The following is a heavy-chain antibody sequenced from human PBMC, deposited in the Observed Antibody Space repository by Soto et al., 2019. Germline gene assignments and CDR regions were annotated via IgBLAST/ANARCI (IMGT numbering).Heavy chain of an antibody. J-gene: IGHJ4*02. Sequence: PGGSLRLSCVASGFPFSNYAMTWVRQAPGKGLEWVSALSGSGVSTYYADSVMGRFTISRDNSKNTLYLQMNSLRAEDTAVYYCARGLRVQMATLRAHYRAQRTPVTVSS. V-gene: IGHV3-23*01. CDR1: GFPFSNYA. D-gene: IGHD3-16*01. CDR3: ARGLRVQMATLRAHY. CDR2: LSGSGVST.